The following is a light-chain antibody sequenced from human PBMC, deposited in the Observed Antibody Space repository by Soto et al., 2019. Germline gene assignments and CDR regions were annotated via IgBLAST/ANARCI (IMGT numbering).Light chain of an antibody. CDR2: GAS. CDR1: QTVNSN. V-gene: IGKV3-15*01. J-gene: IGKJ1*01. Sequence: EIVLTQSPATLSVSPGERVTLSCRASQTVNSNLAWYQQTPGQAPRLLIYGASTRAIGIRATFSGSGSATEFTLNISSLQSEDFAVYYCQQYNNWRTFGQGTKVEIK. CDR3: QQYNNWRT.